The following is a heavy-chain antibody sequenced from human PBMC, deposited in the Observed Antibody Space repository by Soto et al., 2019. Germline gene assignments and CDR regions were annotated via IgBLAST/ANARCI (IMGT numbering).Heavy chain of an antibody. J-gene: IGHJ4*02. Sequence: SETLSLTCTVSGGSISSSSYYWGWIRQPPGKGLEWIGSIYYSGSTYYNPSLKSRVTISVDTSKNQFSLKLSSVTAADMAVYYCASQTPPYSSGWSKNFDYWGQGTLVTVSS. CDR2: IYYSGST. V-gene: IGHV4-39*01. D-gene: IGHD6-19*01. CDR1: GGSISSSSYY. CDR3: ASQTPPYSSGWSKNFDY.